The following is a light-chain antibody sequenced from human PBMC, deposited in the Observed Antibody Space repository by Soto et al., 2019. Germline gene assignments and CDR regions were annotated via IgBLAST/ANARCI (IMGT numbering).Light chain of an antibody. V-gene: IGKV3-15*01. J-gene: IGKJ1*01. CDR3: QQYNKWTPT. CDR1: QSVSSN. CDR2: GAS. Sequence: IVMTQCPATRSLSPGERAALSCRASQSVSSNLAWFQQKPGQAPRLLIYGASTRDTGISARFSGSGSGTEFTLTISSLKSGDCAVYHCQQYNKWTPTFGQGTKVDI.